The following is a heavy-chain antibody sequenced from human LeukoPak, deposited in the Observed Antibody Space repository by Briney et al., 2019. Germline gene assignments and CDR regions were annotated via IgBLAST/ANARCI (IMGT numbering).Heavy chain of an antibody. Sequence: SETLSLTCSVSGDSITYFYWSWVRQAAGKGLEWIGRISSSGSTDYNASLKSRVTMSVDTSKNQLSLKVISVTAADTAVYYCARGGGLQTPEFDYWGQGTLVTVSS. V-gene: IGHV4-4*07. CDR3: ARGGGLQTPEFDY. J-gene: IGHJ4*02. CDR1: GDSITYFY. CDR2: ISSSGST. D-gene: IGHD4-11*01.